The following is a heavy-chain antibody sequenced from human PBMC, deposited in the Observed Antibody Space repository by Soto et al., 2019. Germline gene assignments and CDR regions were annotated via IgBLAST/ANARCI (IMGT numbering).Heavy chain of an antibody. V-gene: IGHV4-38-2*01. J-gene: IGHJ5*02. Sequence: SETLSLTCAVSGYIISSGYYWGWIRQPPGKGLEWIGSMFHSGSTHYNPSLKSRVTISVDTSKNHFSLRLSSVTASDTAVYYGARGHIVVVPTVGWFDPWGQGTLVTV. D-gene: IGHD2-2*01. CDR1: GYIISSGYY. CDR2: MFHSGST. CDR3: ARGHIVVVPTVGWFDP.